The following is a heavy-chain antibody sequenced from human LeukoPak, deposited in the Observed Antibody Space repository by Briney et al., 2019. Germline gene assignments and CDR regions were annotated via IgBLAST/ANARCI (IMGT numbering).Heavy chain of an antibody. CDR3: ARQRDSNWFDP. V-gene: IGHV1-46*01. D-gene: IGHD4-11*01. CDR1: GYTFTNYY. CDR2: INPSGAGT. J-gene: IGHJ5*02. Sequence: ASVKVSCKASGYTFTNYYMHWVRQAPGQGLEWMGIINPSGAGTGYAQNFQGRVTMTRDTSTNTVYMELNSLRSDDTAVYYCARQRDSNWFDPWGQGTLVTVSS.